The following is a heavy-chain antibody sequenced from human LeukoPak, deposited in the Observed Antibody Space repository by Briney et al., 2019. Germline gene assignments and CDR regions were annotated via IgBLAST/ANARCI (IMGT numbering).Heavy chain of an antibody. J-gene: IGHJ4*02. CDR2: IKSTVDGEAT. V-gene: IGHV3-15*01. CDR1: GFTFASAG. CDR3: TVLSVWHFDS. Sequence: GGSLGLPCAASGFTFASAGMGWVGNLPGRGLEWVGRIKSTVDGEATAYAVSVRGTAIISRDYSKNTVSLQIDNVQTEDTAVYPCTVLSVWHFDSWGQGTQVTVSS. D-gene: IGHD2-21*01.